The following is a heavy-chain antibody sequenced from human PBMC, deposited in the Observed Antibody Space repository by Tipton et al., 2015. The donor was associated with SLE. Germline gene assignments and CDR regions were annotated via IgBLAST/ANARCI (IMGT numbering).Heavy chain of an antibody. J-gene: IGHJ5*02. CDR1: GFTFSHYW. V-gene: IGHV3-7*01. D-gene: IGHD3-16*01. CDR3: ARDRGYDYVLNP. CDR2: MKQDGGEK. Sequence: GSLRLSCAASGFTFSHYWMSWVRQAPGKGLEWVANMKQDGGEKYYVDSVKGRFTISRDNIKSSMYLQMNSLKADDTAVYYCARDRGYDYVLNPWGQGTLVTVAS.